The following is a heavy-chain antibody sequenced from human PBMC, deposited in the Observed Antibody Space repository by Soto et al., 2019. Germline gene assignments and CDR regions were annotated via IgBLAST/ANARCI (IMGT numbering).Heavy chain of an antibody. CDR2: IIPIFGTA. CDR3: ARGARAPGYYYYGMDV. V-gene: IGHV1-69*13. Sequence: SVKVSCKASGGTFSSYAISWVRQAPGQGLEWMGGIIPIFGTANYAQKFQGRVTITADESTSTAYMELSSLRSEDTAVYYCARGARAPGYYYYGMDVWGQGTTVTSP. CDR1: GGTFSSYA. J-gene: IGHJ6*02.